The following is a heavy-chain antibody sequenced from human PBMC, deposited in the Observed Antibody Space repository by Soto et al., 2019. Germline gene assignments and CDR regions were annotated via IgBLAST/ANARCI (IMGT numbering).Heavy chain of an antibody. V-gene: IGHV3-23*01. CDR3: AKATATGGGAFDI. CDR2: ILVGGST. J-gene: IGHJ3*02. D-gene: IGHD2-8*02. CDR1: GFTFRSYD. Sequence: PGGSLRLSCAASGFTFRSYDMSWVRQAPGKGLEWVSTILVGGSTHYPDSVKGRFTISRDNSKNTVFLQMNSLTAGDTAVYYCAKATATGGGAFDICGQGTMVTVSS.